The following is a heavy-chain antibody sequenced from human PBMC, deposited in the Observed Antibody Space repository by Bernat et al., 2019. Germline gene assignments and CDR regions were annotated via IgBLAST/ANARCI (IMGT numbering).Heavy chain of an antibody. CDR1: GVTVSKNH. D-gene: IGHD5-12*01. V-gene: IGHV3-66*01. CDR3: MGYGGNSV. Sequence: GGGWGGPGGARRVACVAWGVTVSKNHGSWVRQAPGKGLEWVSFIHNSGTTHYADSVKGRFTISRDNSRNTVYLQMNSVRVEDTAVYYCMGYGGNSVWGQGTLVTVSS. J-gene: IGHJ4*02. CDR2: IHNSGTT.